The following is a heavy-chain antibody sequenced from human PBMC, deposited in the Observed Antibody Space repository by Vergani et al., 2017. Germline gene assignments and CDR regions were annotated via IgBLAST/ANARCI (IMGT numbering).Heavy chain of an antibody. V-gene: IGHV4-31*03. D-gene: IGHD3-10*01. CDR3: ARMGGYDEGDAFRFGYFDS. Sequence: QVQLQESGPGLVKPSQTLSLTCSVSGDSISSGVYYWNWIRQHPGKGLEWFGYIYSIGSTHHNPSLRRRINMSVDTSKNQFSLKLNSVTAADTAMYYCARMGGYDEGDAFRFGYFDSWGPGILVTVSS. J-gene: IGHJ4*02. CDR2: IYSIGST. CDR1: GDSISSGVYY.